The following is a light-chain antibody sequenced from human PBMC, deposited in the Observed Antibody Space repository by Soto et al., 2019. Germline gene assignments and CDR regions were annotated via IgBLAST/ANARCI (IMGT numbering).Light chain of an antibody. J-gene: IGKJ1*01. Sequence: DIQMTQSPSTLSASVGDRVTITCRASQSISSWLAWFQQKPGKAPKLLMYEASSLESGVPSRFSGSGSGTEFTLTISSLQPDDFATYYCQQYGTYLWTFGQGTRVEIK. CDR1: QSISSW. V-gene: IGKV1-5*01. CDR3: QQYGTYLWT. CDR2: EAS.